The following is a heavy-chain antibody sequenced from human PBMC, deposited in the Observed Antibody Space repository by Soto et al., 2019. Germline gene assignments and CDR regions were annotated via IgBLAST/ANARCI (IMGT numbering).Heavy chain of an antibody. V-gene: IGHV1-2*02. CDR1: GYTFTGYY. CDR3: ARDLGYCSGGSCYFYDY. Sequence: QVPLVQSGAEVKKPGASVKVSCKASGYTFTGYYMHWVRQAPGQGLEWMGWINPNSGGTNYAQKFQGRVTMTRDTSISTAYMELSRLRSDDTAVYYCARDLGYCSGGSCYFYDYWGQGTTVTVSS. J-gene: IGHJ4*03. D-gene: IGHD2-15*01. CDR2: INPNSGGT.